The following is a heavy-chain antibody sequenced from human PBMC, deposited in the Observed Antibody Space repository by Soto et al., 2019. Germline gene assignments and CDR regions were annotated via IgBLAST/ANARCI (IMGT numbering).Heavy chain of an antibody. Sequence: ASVKVSCKASGYTFTSYAMHWVRQAPGQRLEWMGWINAGNGNTKYSQKFQGRVTITRDTSASTAYMELSSPRSEDTAVYYCARDLVYSSGSLDYWGQGTLVTVSS. D-gene: IGHD6-19*01. CDR2: INAGNGNT. CDR1: GYTFTSYA. V-gene: IGHV1-3*01. CDR3: ARDLVYSSGSLDY. J-gene: IGHJ4*02.